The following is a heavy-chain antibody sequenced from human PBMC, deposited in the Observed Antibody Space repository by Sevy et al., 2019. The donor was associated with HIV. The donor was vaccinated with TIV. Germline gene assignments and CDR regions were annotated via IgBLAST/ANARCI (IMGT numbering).Heavy chain of an antibody. V-gene: IGHV1-69*13. Sequence: ASVKVSCKASGGTFSSYAISWVRQAPGQGLEWMGGIIPIFGTANYAQKFQGRVTITADESTSTAYMELGSLRSEDTAVYYCARDQRITMNGMDVWGQGTTVTVSS. D-gene: IGHD3-22*01. J-gene: IGHJ6*02. CDR3: ARDQRITMNGMDV. CDR2: IIPIFGTA. CDR1: GGTFSSYA.